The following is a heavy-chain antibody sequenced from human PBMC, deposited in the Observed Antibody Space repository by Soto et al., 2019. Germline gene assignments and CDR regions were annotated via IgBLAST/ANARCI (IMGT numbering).Heavy chain of an antibody. V-gene: IGHV3-30-3*01. Sequence: GGSLRLSCAASGFTFSSYAMHWVRQAPGKGLEWVAVISYDGSNKYYADSVKGRFTISRDNSKNTLYLQMNSLRAEDTAVYYCARDLKLELRMGTYYYYGMDVWGQGTTVTVS. J-gene: IGHJ6*02. CDR1: GFTFSSYA. CDR2: ISYDGSNK. D-gene: IGHD1-7*01. CDR3: ARDLKLELRMGTYYYYGMDV.